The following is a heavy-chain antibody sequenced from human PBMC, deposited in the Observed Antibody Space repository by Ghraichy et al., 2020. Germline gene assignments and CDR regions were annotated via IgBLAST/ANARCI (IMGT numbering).Heavy chain of an antibody. J-gene: IGHJ4*02. V-gene: IGHV1-18*01. D-gene: IGHD3-22*01. CDR1: GYTFTSYG. CDR3: ARQYSGYDYIYYYDSSGYVFDY. CDR2: ISAYNGNT. Sequence: ASVKVSCKASGYTFTSYGISWVRQAPGQGLEWMGWISAYNGNTNYAQKLQGRVTMTTDTSTSTAYMELRSLRSDDTAVYYCARQYSGYDYIYYYDSSGYVFDYWGQGTLVTVSS.